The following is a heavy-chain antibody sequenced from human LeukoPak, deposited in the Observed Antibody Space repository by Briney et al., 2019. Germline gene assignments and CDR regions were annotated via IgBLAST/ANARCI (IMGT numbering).Heavy chain of an antibody. Sequence: SETLSLTCTVSAGYITSISYYWSWIRQPPGKGLEYIENIYYTESTYYNPSLKCRVTITVDTSKRQFSLKLSSVTAAYTAVYHCARRQVVLLDSWGQGTLVTVSS. V-gene: IGHV4-39*01. D-gene: IGHD2-15*01. CDR1: AGYITSISYY. CDR2: IYYTEST. CDR3: ARRQVVLLDS. J-gene: IGHJ4*02.